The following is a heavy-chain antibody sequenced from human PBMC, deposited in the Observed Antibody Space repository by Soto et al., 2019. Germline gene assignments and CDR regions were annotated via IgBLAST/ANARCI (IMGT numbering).Heavy chain of an antibody. CDR3: AHPRGYGVFDAYDI. V-gene: IGHV3-23*01. CDR1: GFTFSTYA. CDR2: ISGSGAEI. D-gene: IGHD4-17*01. Sequence: GSLRLSCAASGFTFSTYAMSWVRQAPGKGLEWVSAISGSGAEIFYTDSVGGRFAISRDNSIDTLFLQMSHLKTEDTAVYYCAHPRGYGVFDAYDIWGQGTMVTVSS. J-gene: IGHJ3*02.